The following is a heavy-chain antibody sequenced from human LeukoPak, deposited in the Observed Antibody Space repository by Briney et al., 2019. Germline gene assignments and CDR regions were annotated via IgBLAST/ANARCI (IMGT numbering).Heavy chain of an antibody. CDR3: AKDPLKLWSGYLRYFDY. D-gene: IGHD3-3*01. CDR2: LSGDGSDT. J-gene: IGHJ4*02. V-gene: IGHV3-23*01. Sequence: GGSLRLSCQASGFPFSTFPMSWVRQAPGKGLEWVSTLSGDGSDTYYADSVKGRFTISRDNSKNTLYLQMNSLRAEDTAVYYCAKDPLKLWSGYLRYFDYWGQGTLVTVSS. CDR1: GFPFSTFP.